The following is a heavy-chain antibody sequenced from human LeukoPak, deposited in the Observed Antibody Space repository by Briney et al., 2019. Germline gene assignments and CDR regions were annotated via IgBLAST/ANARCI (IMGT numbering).Heavy chain of an antibody. J-gene: IGHJ4*02. Sequence: ASVKVSCKASGCTFNSYAISLVRQAPGQGLEWMGGIIPIFGTANYAQKFQGRVTITADESTSTAYMELSSLRSEDTAVYYCARGNWNYAKFDYWGQGTLVTVSS. CDR2: IIPIFGTA. CDR1: GCTFNSYA. CDR3: ARGNWNYAKFDY. D-gene: IGHD1-7*01. V-gene: IGHV1-69*13.